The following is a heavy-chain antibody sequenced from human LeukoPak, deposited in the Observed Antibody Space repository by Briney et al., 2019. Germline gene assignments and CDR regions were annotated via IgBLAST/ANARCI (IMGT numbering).Heavy chain of an antibody. J-gene: IGHJ6*03. D-gene: IGHD2-2*01. V-gene: IGHV3-7*01. CDR3: ARENIVVVPAAMGVDYYYMDV. Sequence: GGSLRLSCAASGFTFSSFWMSWVRQAPGKGLEWVANIKEDESEKYYVDSVKGRFTISRDNAKNSLYLQMNSLRAEDTAVYYCARENIVVVPAAMGVDYYYMDVWGKGTTVAVSS. CDR1: GFTFSSFW. CDR2: IKEDESEK.